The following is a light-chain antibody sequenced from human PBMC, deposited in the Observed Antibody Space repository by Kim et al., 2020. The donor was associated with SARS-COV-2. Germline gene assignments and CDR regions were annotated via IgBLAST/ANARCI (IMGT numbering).Light chain of an antibody. CDR3: QQRSNWPPLT. V-gene: IGKV3-11*01. CDR2: DAS. J-gene: IGKJ4*01. Sequence: EIVFTQSPATLSLSPGERATLSCRTSQSVSSYLAWYQQKPGQAPRLLIYDASNRATGIPARFSGSGSGTDFTLTISSLEPEDFAVYYCQQRSNWPPLTFGAGTKVDIK. CDR1: QSVSSY.